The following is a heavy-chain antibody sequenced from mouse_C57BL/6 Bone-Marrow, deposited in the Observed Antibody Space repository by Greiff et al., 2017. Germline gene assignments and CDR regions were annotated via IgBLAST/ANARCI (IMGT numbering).Heavy chain of an antibody. CDR3: ARSRIPLAY. J-gene: IGHJ3*01. Sequence: QVQLQQPGAELVKPGASVMLSCKASGYTFTSYWMHRVKQRPGQGLEWIGMIHPNSGSTNYNEKFKSKATLTVANYFSTAYMHLSSLTSEDFSFYSSARSRIPLAYWGQGTLVTVSA. V-gene: IGHV1-64*01. CDR1: GYTFTSYW. CDR2: IHPNSGST.